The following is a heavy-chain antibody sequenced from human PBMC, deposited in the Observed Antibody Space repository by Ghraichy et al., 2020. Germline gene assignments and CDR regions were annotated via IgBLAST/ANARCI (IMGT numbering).Heavy chain of an antibody. CDR3: AKDLPYYYDSSGYYYDWYFDL. CDR2: ISASGGIT. Sequence: GGPLRLSCAASGFTFSSYAMSWVRQAPGKGLEWVSVISASGGITDYADSVKGRFTISRDNSKNTLYLQMNSLRAEDTAVYYCAKDLPYYYDSSGYYYDWYFDLWGRGTLVTVSS. D-gene: IGHD3-22*01. J-gene: IGHJ2*01. V-gene: IGHV3-23*01. CDR1: GFTFSSYA.